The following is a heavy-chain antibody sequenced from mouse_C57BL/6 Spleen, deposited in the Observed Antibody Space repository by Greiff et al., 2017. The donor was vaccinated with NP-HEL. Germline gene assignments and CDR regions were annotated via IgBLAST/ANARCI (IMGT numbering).Heavy chain of an antibody. V-gene: IGHV1-43*01. CDR1: GYSFTGYY. Sequence: VQLQQSGPELVKPGASVKISCKASGYSFTGYYMHWVKQSSEKSLEWIGEINPSTGGTSYNQKFKGKATLTVDKSSSTAYMQLKSLTSEDSAVYYCARTANYAMDYWGQGTSVTVSS. D-gene: IGHD1-2*01. CDR3: ARTANYAMDY. CDR2: INPSTGGT. J-gene: IGHJ4*01.